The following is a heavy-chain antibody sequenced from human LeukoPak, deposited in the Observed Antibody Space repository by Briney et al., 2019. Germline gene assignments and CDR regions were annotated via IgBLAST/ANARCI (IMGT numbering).Heavy chain of an antibody. Sequence: WGSLRLSCAASGLTFSMPAMDRVRQAPGKGLEWVAFADSVKGRFTISRDTSKNTLYLQMNSLRPEDTALYFCAIGADYCFPNWGQGTLVTVSS. V-gene: IGHV3-30*02. CDR1: GLTFSMPA. J-gene: IGHJ4*02. D-gene: IGHD2/OR15-2a*01. CDR3: AIGADYCFPN.